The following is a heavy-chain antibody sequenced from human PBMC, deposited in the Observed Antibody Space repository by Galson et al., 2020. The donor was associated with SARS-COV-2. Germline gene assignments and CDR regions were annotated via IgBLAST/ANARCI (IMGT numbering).Heavy chain of an antibody. J-gene: IGHJ6*02. D-gene: IGHD3-10*01. V-gene: IGHV3-13*04. CDR1: GFTFSNYD. CDR2: IGSDGET. Sequence: GESLKISCAASGFTFSNYDMHWVRQLTGKGLEWVSTIGSDGETHYLGSVKGRFTISRENAKNSLYLQMNNVRAGDTAVYFCARVDYYGSGTDEYGLDVWGQGTTVTVSS. CDR3: ARVDYYGSGTDEYGLDV.